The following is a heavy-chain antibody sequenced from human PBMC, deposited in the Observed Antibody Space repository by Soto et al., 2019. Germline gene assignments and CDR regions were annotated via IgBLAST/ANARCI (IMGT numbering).Heavy chain of an antibody. CDR3: AKAPDY. J-gene: IGHJ4*02. V-gene: IGHV3-30*18. CDR1: GFTFSSYG. CDR2: ISYDGSNK. Sequence: QVQLVESGGGVVQPGRSLRLSCAASGFTFSSYGMHWVRQAPGKGLEWVAVISYDGSNKYYVDSVKGRFIISRDDSRNTLYLQMNSLRAEDTAVYYCAKAPDYWGQGTLVTVSS.